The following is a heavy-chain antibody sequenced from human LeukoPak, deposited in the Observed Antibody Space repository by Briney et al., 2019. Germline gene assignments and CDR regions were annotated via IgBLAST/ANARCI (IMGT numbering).Heavy chain of an antibody. V-gene: IGHV3-23*01. CDR3: AKVLSSVIVVVITTLNAFDI. Sequence: GGSLRLSCAASRFTFSSYAMSWVRQAPGKGLEWVSAISGSGGSTYYADSVKGRFTISRDNSKNTLYLQMNSLRAEDTAVYYCAKVLSSVIVVVITTLNAFDIWGQGTMVTVSS. D-gene: IGHD3-22*01. CDR1: RFTFSSYA. CDR2: ISGSGGST. J-gene: IGHJ3*02.